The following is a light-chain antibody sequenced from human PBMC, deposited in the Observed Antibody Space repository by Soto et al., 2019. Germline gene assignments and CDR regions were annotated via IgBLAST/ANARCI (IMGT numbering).Light chain of an antibody. CDR1: QTIRDNY. CDR3: QEYGSSQYT. V-gene: IGKV3-20*01. CDR2: GTS. Sequence: EIVLTQSPGPLSLSPGEKATLSCRASQTIRDNYLAWYQQKPGQAPRLLVYGTSFRATGIPDRFSGSGSGTDFTLTIIRLEPEDFAVYHCQEYGSSQYTFGQGTKLEIK. J-gene: IGKJ2*01.